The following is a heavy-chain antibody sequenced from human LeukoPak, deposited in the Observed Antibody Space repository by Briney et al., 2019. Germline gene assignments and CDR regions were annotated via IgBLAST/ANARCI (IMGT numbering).Heavy chain of an antibody. J-gene: IGHJ6*04. CDR1: GFTFSSYG. V-gene: IGHV3-74*01. Sequence: GGSLRLSCAASGFTFSSYGMSWVRQAPGKGLVWVSRINSDGSSTSYADSVKGRFTISRDNAKNSLYLQMNSLRAEDTAVYYCAELGITMIGGVWGKGTTVTISS. CDR2: INSDGSST. CDR3: AELGITMIGGV. D-gene: IGHD3-10*02.